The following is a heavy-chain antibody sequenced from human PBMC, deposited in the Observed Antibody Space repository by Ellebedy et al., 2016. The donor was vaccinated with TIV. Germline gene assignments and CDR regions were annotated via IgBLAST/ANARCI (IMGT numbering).Heavy chain of an antibody. CDR3: ARIGGHGGLDV. J-gene: IGHJ6*02. CDR1: GGSIRSDY. D-gene: IGHD2-15*01. Sequence: MPSETLSLTCNVSGGSIRSDYWSWIRQPPGKGLEWIGSFYSSGKTIYSPFLRTRVTISVDSSKKHLSLNMRSVTAADTAVYFCARIGGHGGLDVWGQGTTVTVSS. V-gene: IGHV4-59*01. CDR2: FYSSGKT.